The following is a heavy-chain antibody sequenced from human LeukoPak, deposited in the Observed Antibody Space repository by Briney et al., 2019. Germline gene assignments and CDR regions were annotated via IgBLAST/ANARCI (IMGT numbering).Heavy chain of an antibody. CDR1: GYTFASYY. Sequence: ASVKVSCKASGYTFASYYMHWVRQAPGQGLEWIGIINPSGGSTSYAQKSQGRVTMTRDTSTSTVYMELSSLRSEDTAVYYCARDVYSSSTSCYGSWFDPWGQGALVTVSS. CDR2: INPSGGST. D-gene: IGHD2-2*01. V-gene: IGHV1-46*01. CDR3: ARDVYSSSTSCYGSWFDP. J-gene: IGHJ5*02.